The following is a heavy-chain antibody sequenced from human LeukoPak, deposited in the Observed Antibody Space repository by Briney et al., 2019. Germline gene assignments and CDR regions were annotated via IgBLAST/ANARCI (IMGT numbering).Heavy chain of an antibody. D-gene: IGHD3-10*01. CDR3: AREDRGAGDAFDI. CDR2: IYYSGST. V-gene: IGHV4-39*07. Sequence: ASETLSLTCTVSGGSISSSSYYWGWIRQPPGKGLEWIGSIYYSGSTYYNPSLKSRVTISVDTSKNQFSLKLSSVTAADTAVYYCAREDRGAGDAFDIWGQGTMVTVSS. J-gene: IGHJ3*02. CDR1: GGSISSSSYY.